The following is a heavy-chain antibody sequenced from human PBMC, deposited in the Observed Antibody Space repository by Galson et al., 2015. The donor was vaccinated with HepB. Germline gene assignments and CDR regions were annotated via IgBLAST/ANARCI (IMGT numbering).Heavy chain of an antibody. D-gene: IGHD6-13*01. CDR3: AKGSSWYNGGWFDP. J-gene: IGHJ5*02. Sequence: VRQAPGQGLEWMGWISAYNGNTNYAQKLQGRVTMTTDTSTSTAYMELRSLRSDDTAVYYCAKGSSWYNGGWFDPWGQGTLVTVSS. V-gene: IGHV1-18*01. CDR2: ISAYNGNT.